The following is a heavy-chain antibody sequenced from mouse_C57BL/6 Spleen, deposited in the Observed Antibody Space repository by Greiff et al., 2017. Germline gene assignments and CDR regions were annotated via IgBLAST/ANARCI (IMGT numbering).Heavy chain of an antibody. CDR2: ISSGSSTI. CDR3: ARERIYYYGSSYVSYFDY. D-gene: IGHD1-1*01. Sequence: EVQLQQSGGGLVKPGGSLKLSCAASGFTFSDYGMHWVRQAPEKGLEWVAYISSGSSTIYYADTVKGRFTISRDNAKNTLFLQMTSLRSEDTAMYYCARERIYYYGSSYVSYFDYWGQGTTLTVSS. J-gene: IGHJ2*01. V-gene: IGHV5-17*01. CDR1: GFTFSDYG.